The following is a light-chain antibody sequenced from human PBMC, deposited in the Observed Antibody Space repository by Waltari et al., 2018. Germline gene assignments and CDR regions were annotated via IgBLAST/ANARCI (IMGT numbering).Light chain of an antibody. CDR1: QSVGRS. Sequence: EIVLTQSPGTLSLSPGERATLSCRASQSVGRSLAWYQQGPGQAPRLLICDASRRATGVPDRFSVSGSGTDFSFTISSLEPEDFAVDFCQKYVNLPATFGQGTKVEIK. J-gene: IGKJ1*01. CDR3: QKYVNLPAT. V-gene: IGKV3-20*01. CDR2: DAS.